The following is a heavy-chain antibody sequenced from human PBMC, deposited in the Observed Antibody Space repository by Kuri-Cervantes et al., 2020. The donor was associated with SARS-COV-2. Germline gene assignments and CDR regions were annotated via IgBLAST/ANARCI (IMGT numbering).Heavy chain of an antibody. J-gene: IGHJ3*02. Sequence: AGSLSPSRHVYSGSLSSNYWSWSRQPPGKGMEWMVYIHYSGSTNYNPTLKSRVTIPVDTSKNQSTLKLSSVTAADTAVDYCSRVVSRTIFGVVKPDAFDIWGQGTMVTVSS. D-gene: IGHD3-3*01. CDR2: IHYSGST. V-gene: IGHV4-59*01. CDR1: SGSLSSNY. CDR3: SRVVSRTIFGVVKPDAFDI.